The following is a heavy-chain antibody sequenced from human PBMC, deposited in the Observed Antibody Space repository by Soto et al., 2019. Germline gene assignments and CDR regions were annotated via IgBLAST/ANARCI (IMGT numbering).Heavy chain of an antibody. CDR3: AKRSATRQSHFDS. D-gene: IGHD5-12*01. V-gene: IGHV3-23*01. Sequence: EVQLLESGGGLVQPGGSLRLSCAASGFTFSNYAMSWVRQAPGKGLEWVSAISGSGGSTYYADSVKGRFTISRDNSKNTLYLQMSSLRAEDPAVYYCAKRSATRQSHFDSWGQGTLVTVSS. CDR1: GFTFSNYA. J-gene: IGHJ4*02. CDR2: ISGSGGST.